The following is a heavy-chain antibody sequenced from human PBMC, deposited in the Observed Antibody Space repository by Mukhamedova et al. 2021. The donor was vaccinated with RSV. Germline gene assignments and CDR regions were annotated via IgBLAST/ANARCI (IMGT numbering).Heavy chain of an antibody. V-gene: IGHV3-74*01. D-gene: IGHD1-1*01. J-gene: IGHJ4*02. CDR2: SDGSTT. Sequence: SDGSTTRNADSVKGRFTISRDNARNTLNLQMNSLRAEDKAIYFCARGSRYYYFDYWGQGTLVSVSS. CDR3: ARGSRYYYFDY.